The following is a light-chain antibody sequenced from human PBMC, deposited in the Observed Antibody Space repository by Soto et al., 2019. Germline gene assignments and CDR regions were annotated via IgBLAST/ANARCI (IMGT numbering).Light chain of an antibody. Sequence: DIQMTQSPSTLSGSVGDRVTITCRASQTISSWLAWYQQKPGKAPKLLIYKASTLKSVVPSRFSVMGSGTEFTLTISSLQPDDLATYYGQHYNSYSEAFGQGTKVDIK. V-gene: IGKV1-5*03. CDR1: QTISSW. CDR3: QHYNSYSEA. J-gene: IGKJ1*01. CDR2: KAS.